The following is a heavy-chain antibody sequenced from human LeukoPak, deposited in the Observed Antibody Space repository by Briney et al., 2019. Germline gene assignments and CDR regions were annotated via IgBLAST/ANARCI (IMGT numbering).Heavy chain of an antibody. J-gene: IGHJ6*02. D-gene: IGHD3-10*01. Sequence: GGSLRLSCAASGFTFSSYAMSWVRQAPGKGLEWVANIKEDGSESHYVDSVKGRFTISRDNAKNSLYLRMYSLRAEDTAMYFCAKAGLLWFGESWMDVWGQGSKVTVSS. CDR3: AKAGLLWFGESWMDV. CDR1: GFTFSSYA. CDR2: IKEDGSES. V-gene: IGHV3-7*01.